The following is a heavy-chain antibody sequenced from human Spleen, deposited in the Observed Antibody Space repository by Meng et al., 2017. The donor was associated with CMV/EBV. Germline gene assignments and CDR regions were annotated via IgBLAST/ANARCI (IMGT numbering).Heavy chain of an antibody. D-gene: IGHD1-26*01. CDR2: LYYRGSP. J-gene: IGHJ4*02. CDR3: AGHSGSDHMELAIDY. V-gene: IGHV4-39*01. Sequence: QLQLQESGPGRVKPSETLSLTCTASGASISSSSYYWGWIRQSPGKGLEWIGSLYYRGSPYYNPSLKSRVTISVDTSNNQFLLKLTSVTAADTAVYYCAGHSGSDHMELAIDYWGQGTLVTVSS. CDR1: GASISSSSYY.